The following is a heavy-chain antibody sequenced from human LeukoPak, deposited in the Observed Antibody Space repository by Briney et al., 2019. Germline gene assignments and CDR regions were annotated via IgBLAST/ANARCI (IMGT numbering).Heavy chain of an antibody. CDR1: GYTFTSYY. V-gene: IGHV1-46*01. J-gene: IGHJ4*02. D-gene: IGHD3-10*01. Sequence: GASVKVSCKASGYTFTSYYMHWVRQAPGQGLEWMGIINPNGGSTRYAQEFQGRVTMTRDTSTSTVYMELSSLRSEDTAVYYCARPAGGSGSYYCFDYWGQGTLVTVSS. CDR3: ARPAGGSGSYYCFDY. CDR2: INPNGGST.